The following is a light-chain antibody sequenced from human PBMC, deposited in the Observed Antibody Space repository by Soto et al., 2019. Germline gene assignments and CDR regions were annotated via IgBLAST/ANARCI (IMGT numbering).Light chain of an antibody. CDR3: AAWDDSLSGHYV. Sequence: QSVLTQPPSASGTPGQRVTISCSGSSSNIGSNYVYWYQQLPGTAPELLIYRNNQRPSGVPDRFSGSKSGTSASLAISGLRSEDEADYYCAAWDDSLSGHYVFGTGTKVTVL. CDR2: RNN. CDR1: SSNIGSNY. J-gene: IGLJ1*01. V-gene: IGLV1-47*01.